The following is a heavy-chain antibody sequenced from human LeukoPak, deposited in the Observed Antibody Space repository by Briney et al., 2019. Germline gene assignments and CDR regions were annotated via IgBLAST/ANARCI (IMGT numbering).Heavy chain of an antibody. J-gene: IGHJ5*02. CDR3: ARVMAIAVAGNWFDP. CDR2: ISSSSSYI. Sequence: PGGALRLSCSASGFTFSSDSMNRVRQAPGKGLEWVSSISSSSSYIYYADSVKGRFTTSRANAKISLYLRMNSLRAEDTAVYYCARVMAIAVAGNWFDPWGQGTLVTVSS. CDR1: GFTFSSDS. D-gene: IGHD6-19*01. V-gene: IGHV3-21*01.